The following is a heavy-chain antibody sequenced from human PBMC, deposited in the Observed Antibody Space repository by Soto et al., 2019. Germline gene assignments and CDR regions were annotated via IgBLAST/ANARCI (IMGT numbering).Heavy chain of an antibody. Sequence: QLGGPLRLSCAASGFTFSSFWMHWVRQAPGKGLVWVSRINSDGRRKTYADSVKGRFTISRDNAKNTLYLQMNSLRAEDTAVYSCVRGYYGSGVDYWGQGTLVTVSS. V-gene: IGHV3-74*01. CDR3: VRGYYGSGVDY. D-gene: IGHD3-10*01. J-gene: IGHJ4*02. CDR1: GFTFSSFW. CDR2: INSDGRRK.